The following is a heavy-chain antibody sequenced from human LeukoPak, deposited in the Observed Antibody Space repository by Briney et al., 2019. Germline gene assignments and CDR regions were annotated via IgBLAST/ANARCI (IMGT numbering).Heavy chain of an antibody. J-gene: IGHJ4*02. CDR1: GFTFSSYG. CDR3: AKEVRKWELPQLPDY. Sequence: GGSLRLSCAASGFTFSSYGMQWVRQAPGKGLEWVAVIWYDGSNKYYADSVKGRFTISRDNSKNTLYLQMNSLRAEDTAVYYCAKEVRKWELPQLPDYWGQGTLVTVSS. D-gene: IGHD1-26*01. V-gene: IGHV3-33*06. CDR2: IWYDGSNK.